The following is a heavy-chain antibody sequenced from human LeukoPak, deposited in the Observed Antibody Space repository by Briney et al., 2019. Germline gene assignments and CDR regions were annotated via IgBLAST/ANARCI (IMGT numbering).Heavy chain of an antibody. CDR2: ISAYNGNT. CDR1: GYTSTSYG. CDR3: ARVKVSIVVVPAAPPDY. J-gene: IGHJ4*02. V-gene: IGHV1-18*01. D-gene: IGHD2-2*01. Sequence: ASVTVSCKASGYTSTSYGISWVRQAPGQGLEWMGWISAYNGNTNYAQKLQGRVTMTTDTSTSTAYMELRSLRSDDTAVYYCARVKVSIVVVPAAPPDYWGQGTLVTVSS.